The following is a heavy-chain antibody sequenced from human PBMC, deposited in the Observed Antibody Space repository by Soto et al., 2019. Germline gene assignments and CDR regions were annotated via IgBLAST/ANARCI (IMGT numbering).Heavy chain of an antibody. J-gene: IGHJ4*02. CDR1: GGSISSYY. CDR3: ARVAAAAGTISPYFDY. Sequence: QVQLQELGPGLVKPSETLSLTCTVSGGSISSYYWSWIRQPPGKGLEWIGYIYYSGSTNYNPSLKSRVTISVDTSKNQFSLKLSSVTAADTAVYYCARVAAAAGTISPYFDYWGQGTLVTVSS. CDR2: IYYSGST. D-gene: IGHD6-13*01. V-gene: IGHV4-59*01.